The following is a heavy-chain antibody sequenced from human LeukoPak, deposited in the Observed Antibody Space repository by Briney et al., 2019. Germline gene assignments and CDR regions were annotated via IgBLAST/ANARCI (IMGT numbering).Heavy chain of an antibody. V-gene: IGHV4-4*07. D-gene: IGHD3-10*01. Sequence: SETLSLTCTVSGGSVNTYYWSWIRQPAGKGLEWIGRIYISGITNYNPSLKSRVTMSVDTSKNQFSLNLSSVTAADTAVYYCARDDSGIDAFDIWGQGTMVTVSS. CDR3: ARDDSGIDAFDI. CDR1: GGSVNTYY. J-gene: IGHJ3*02. CDR2: IYISGIT.